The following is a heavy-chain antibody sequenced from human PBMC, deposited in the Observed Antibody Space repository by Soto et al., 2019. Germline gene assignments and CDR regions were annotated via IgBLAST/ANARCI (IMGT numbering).Heavy chain of an antibody. Sequence: EVQLVESGGVLVQPGGSLRLSCAGSGFTFSNYWMHWVRQAPGKGLEWVSRIDHDGPTDYADSVRGRFTISRDNAENTLYLQMNSLRPEDTAVYYCVRDSHGDYSGQGTLVTVSS. V-gene: IGHV3-74*01. J-gene: IGHJ4*02. CDR1: GFTFSNYW. CDR2: IDHDGPT. CDR3: VRDSHGDY.